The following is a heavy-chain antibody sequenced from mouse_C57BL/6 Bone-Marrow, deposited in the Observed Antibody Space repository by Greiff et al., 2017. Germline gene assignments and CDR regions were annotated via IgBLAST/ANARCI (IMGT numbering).Heavy chain of an antibody. CDR3: ALRYYGSSYRGYFDY. J-gene: IGHJ2*01. Sequence: QVTLKESGPGILQSSQPLSLTCSFSGFSLSTSGMGVSWIRQPSGKGLEWLAHIYWDDDKRHNPSLTSRPTISKDTSRNQVFLKITSVDTAATATYSVALRYYGSSYRGYFDYWGQGTTLSVAS. CDR1: GFSLSTSGMG. V-gene: IGHV8-12*01. CDR2: IYWDDDK. D-gene: IGHD1-1*01.